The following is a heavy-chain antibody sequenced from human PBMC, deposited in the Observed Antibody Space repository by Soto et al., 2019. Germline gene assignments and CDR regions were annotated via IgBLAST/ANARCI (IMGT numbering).Heavy chain of an antibody. J-gene: IGHJ4*02. Sequence: EVQLLESGGGLVQPGGSLRLSCAASGFTLTNYAMTWVRQAPGKGLEWVSAISGGAGDTFYADSVKGRFTISRDKSKNTLYLQMNSLRAEDTAVYYCAKRGPDGSSPPGHWGQGTLVTVSS. D-gene: IGHD6-6*01. CDR2: ISGGAGDT. CDR3: AKRGPDGSSPPGH. CDR1: GFTLTNYA. V-gene: IGHV3-23*01.